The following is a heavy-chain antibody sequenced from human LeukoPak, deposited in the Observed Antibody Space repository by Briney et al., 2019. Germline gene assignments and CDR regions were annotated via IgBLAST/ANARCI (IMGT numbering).Heavy chain of an antibody. CDR1: GGSISSYY. Sequence: PSETLSLTCTASGGSISSYYWSWIRQPAGKGLEWIGRIYTSGSTNYNPSLKSRVTMSVDTSKNQFSLQLSSVTAADTAVYYCARDRVADYGDYFWFDPWGQGTLVTVSS. D-gene: IGHD4-17*01. J-gene: IGHJ5*02. CDR2: IYTSGST. CDR3: ARDRVADYGDYFWFDP. V-gene: IGHV4-4*07.